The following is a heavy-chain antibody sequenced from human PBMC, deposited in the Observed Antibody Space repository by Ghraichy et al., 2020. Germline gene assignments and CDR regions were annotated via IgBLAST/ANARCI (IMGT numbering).Heavy chain of an antibody. D-gene: IGHD6-19*01. CDR3: LAGVAGRAYGMDV. Sequence: GSLRFTCTGHGFTLGDYAVTWFRQAPGKGLEWVGYIRNKVYGGTTEYAASVKGRFILSRDDPRNIGYLEMNSLKTEDTAAYYCLAGVAGRAYGMDVWGQGTTVTVSS. J-gene: IGHJ6*02. CDR1: GFTLGDYA. V-gene: IGHV3-49*03. CDR2: IRNKVYGGTT.